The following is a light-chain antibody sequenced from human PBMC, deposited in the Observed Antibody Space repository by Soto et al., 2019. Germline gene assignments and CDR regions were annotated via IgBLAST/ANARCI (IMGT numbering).Light chain of an antibody. J-gene: IGKJ4*02. CDR3: QQYGNWRPCA. CDR2: RAS. Sequence: IVMTQSLTTVAVSTGETVTXSCRASQRVGDNLAWYQQKPGQAPRLLIFRASIRALGVPARFSGGGSGTEFTLTISTLQSEDFAVYYCQQYGNWRPCAFGAGTKV. CDR1: QRVGDN. V-gene: IGKV3-15*01.